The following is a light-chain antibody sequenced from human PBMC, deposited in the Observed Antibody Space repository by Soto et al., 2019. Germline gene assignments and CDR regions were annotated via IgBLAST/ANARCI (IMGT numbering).Light chain of an antibody. V-gene: IGKV1-5*03. CDR2: EAS. CDR3: QRYNSYSLYS. Sequence: DIQMTQSPSTLSAFVGDRVTITCRASQSVGNWLAWYQQKPGKAPKLLIYEASSLESGVPSRFSGSGSGTEFTLTISSLQPDDFATYYCQRYNSYSLYSFGQGTKLDIK. J-gene: IGKJ2*03. CDR1: QSVGNW.